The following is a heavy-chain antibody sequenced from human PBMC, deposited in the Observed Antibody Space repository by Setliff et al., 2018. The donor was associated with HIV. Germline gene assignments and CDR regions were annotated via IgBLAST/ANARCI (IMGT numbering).Heavy chain of an antibody. CDR1: GYSISSRYY. V-gene: IGHV4-38-2*02. D-gene: IGHD4-17*01. CDR3: ASSPAWRSDYGLRTFDY. Sequence: SETLSLTCTVSGYSISSRYYWGWIRQSPGKGLEWIGSIYHSGSTQYNPSLKSRVTISVDTPKNQFSLKLSPVTAADTAVYYCASSPAWRSDYGLRTFDYWGQGTLVTVSS. CDR2: IYHSGST. J-gene: IGHJ4*02.